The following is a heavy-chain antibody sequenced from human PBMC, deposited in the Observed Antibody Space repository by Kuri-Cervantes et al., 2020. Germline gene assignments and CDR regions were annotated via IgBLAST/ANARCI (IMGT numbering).Heavy chain of an antibody. CDR2: IIPIFGTT. CDR3: ARDPGMSSGYYQLGY. Sequence: SVKVSCKASGGTLDTYTLSWVRQAPGQGLEWMGGIIPIFGTTNYAQKFQGRVTITTDESTSTAYMELSSLRSEDTAVYYCARDPGMSSGYYQLGYWGQGTLVTVSS. CDR1: GGTLDTYT. V-gene: IGHV1-69*05. D-gene: IGHD3-22*01. J-gene: IGHJ4*02.